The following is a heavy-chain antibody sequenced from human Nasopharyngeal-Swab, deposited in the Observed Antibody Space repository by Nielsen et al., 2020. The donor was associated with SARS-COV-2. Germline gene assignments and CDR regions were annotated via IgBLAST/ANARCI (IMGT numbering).Heavy chain of an antibody. J-gene: IGHJ4*02. CDR3: ARLSWTTNDFWSGYYLGYFDY. Sequence: SETLSLTCTVSGGSIRSSSYYWGWIRQPPGKGLEWIGSIYYSGSTYYKSSLKSRVTISVDTSKKEFSLKLSSVIVADTAVYYCARLSWTTNDFWSGYYLGYFDYWGQGTLVTVSS. CDR2: IYYSGST. V-gene: IGHV4-39*01. CDR1: GGSIRSSSYY. D-gene: IGHD3-3*01.